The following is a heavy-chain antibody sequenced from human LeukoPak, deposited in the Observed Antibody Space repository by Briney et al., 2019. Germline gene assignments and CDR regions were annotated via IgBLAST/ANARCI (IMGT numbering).Heavy chain of an antibody. J-gene: IGHJ4*02. CDR2: ISGSGGST. V-gene: IGHV3-23*01. D-gene: IGHD3-22*01. CDR1: RFTFSNYA. Sequence: PGGSLRLSCAASRFTFSNYALIWVRETPVKGLEWVSAISGSGGSTYYADSVKGRFTISRDNSKNTLYLQMNSLRAEDTALYYCAKLYYEKRCYFDYWGQGTQVTVSS. CDR3: AKLYYEKRCYFDY.